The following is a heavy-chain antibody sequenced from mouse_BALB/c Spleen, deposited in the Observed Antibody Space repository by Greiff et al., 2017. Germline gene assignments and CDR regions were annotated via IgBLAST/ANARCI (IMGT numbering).Heavy chain of an antibody. CDR1: GFSLTSYD. J-gene: IGHJ4*01. V-gene: IGHV2-9-2*01. D-gene: IGHD2-1*01. CDR2: IWTGGGT. Sequence: QVQLKQSGPGLVAPSQSLSITCTVSGFSLTSYDISWIRHPPGKGLEWLGVIWTGGGTNYNSAFMSRLSISKDNSKSQVFLKMNSLQTDDTAIYYCVRNYCNYAMDYWGQGTSVTVSS. CDR3: VRNYCNYAMDY.